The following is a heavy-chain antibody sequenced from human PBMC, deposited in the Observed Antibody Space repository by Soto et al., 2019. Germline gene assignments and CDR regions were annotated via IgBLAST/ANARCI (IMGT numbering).Heavy chain of an antibody. V-gene: IGHV3-33*01. CDR1: GFTLSSYG. CDR3: ARSRSYYYGMDV. Sequence: QVQLVESGGGVVQPGGSLRLSCAASGFTLSSYGMHWVRQAPGKGLERVAVIWYDGSNKYYADSVKGRFTISRDNSKNTLYLQMNSLRDEDTAVYYCARSRSYYYGMDVWGQGTTVTVSS. CDR2: IWYDGSNK. J-gene: IGHJ6*02.